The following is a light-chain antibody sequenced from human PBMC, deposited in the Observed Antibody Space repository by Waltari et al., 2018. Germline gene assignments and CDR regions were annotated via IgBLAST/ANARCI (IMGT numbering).Light chain of an antibody. Sequence: DIQMTQSPSAMPASVGDRVAITCRASQDIGNYLAWFQQKPGTVPKRLIYAVSSLESGVPSRFSGSDSGTEFTLTINRLQPEDLATYFCLQHYTYPPTFGQGTRLEI. CDR3: LQHYTYPPT. CDR1: QDIGNY. CDR2: AVS. J-gene: IGKJ5*01. V-gene: IGKV1-17*03.